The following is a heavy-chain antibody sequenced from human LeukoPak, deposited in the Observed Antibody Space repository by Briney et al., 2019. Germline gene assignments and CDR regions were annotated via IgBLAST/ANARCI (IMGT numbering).Heavy chain of an antibody. CDR2: IYSSGST. Sequence: SETLSLTCTVSGNSISGYYWIWIRQPPGRGLEWIGYIYSSGSTNYNPSLNSRVSISVDTSKNQFSLKLSSVTAADTAVYYCGRCSGSYRIDYWGQGTLVTVSS. CDR1: GNSISGYY. D-gene: IGHD1-26*01. V-gene: IGHV4-59*08. CDR3: GRCSGSYRIDY. J-gene: IGHJ4*02.